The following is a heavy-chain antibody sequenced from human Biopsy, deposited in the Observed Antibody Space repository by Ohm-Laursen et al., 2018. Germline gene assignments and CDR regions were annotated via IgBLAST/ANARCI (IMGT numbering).Heavy chain of an antibody. J-gene: IGHJ4*02. Sequence: TLSLTCSVSGGSISGSSWSWIRQPPGKGLEWIGYISYSGNTNYSPSLKSRVTMSVDTSKNQFSLKVYSVTAADTAIYYCATTTMDTSGWYGNYFDSWGQGALVTVSS. CDR1: GGSISGSS. D-gene: IGHD6-19*01. V-gene: IGHV4-59*08. CDR3: ATTTMDTSGWYGNYFDS. CDR2: ISYSGNT.